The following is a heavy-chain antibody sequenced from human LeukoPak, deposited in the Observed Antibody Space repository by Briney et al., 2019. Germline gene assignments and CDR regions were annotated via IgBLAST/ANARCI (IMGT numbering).Heavy chain of an antibody. V-gene: IGHV1-18*01. CDR2: ISAYNGNT. CDR3: TRDSSYSGIIQGTNGAFDI. CDR1: GYTFTNYG. J-gene: IGHJ3*02. D-gene: IGHD1-26*01. Sequence: GASVKVSCKASGYTFTNYGISWVRQAPGQGLEWMGWISAYNGNTNYAQKLQGRVTMTTDTSTSTAYMELRSLRSDDTAVYYCTRDSSYSGIIQGTNGAFDIWGQGTMVTVSS.